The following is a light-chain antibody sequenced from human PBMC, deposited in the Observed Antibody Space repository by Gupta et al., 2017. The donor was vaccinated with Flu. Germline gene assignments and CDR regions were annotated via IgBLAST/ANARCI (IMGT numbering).Light chain of an antibody. CDR3: QQYNSYPWT. CDR1: QSISTW. V-gene: IGKV1-5*03. J-gene: IGKJ1*01. Sequence: DIQMTQSPSTLSASVGDRVTITCRASQSISTWLAWYQQKPGKAPNLLIYKASSLESGVPSRFSGGGSGTELTLTISSLQPDDFATYYCQQYNSYPWTFGQETKVEIK. CDR2: KAS.